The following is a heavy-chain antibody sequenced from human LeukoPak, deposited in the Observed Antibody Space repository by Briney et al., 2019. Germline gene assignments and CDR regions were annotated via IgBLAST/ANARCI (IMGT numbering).Heavy chain of an antibody. J-gene: IGHJ6*03. CDR1: GGSISSYY. CDR3: ARVGSSGLSMDV. CDR2: IYYSGST. D-gene: IGHD6-6*01. Sequence: SETLSLTCTVSGGSISSYYWSWIRQPPGKGLEWTGYIYYSGSTNYNPSLKSRVTISVDTSKHQFSLKLSSVTAADTAVYYCARVGSSGLSMDVWGKGTTVTVSS. V-gene: IGHV4-59*01.